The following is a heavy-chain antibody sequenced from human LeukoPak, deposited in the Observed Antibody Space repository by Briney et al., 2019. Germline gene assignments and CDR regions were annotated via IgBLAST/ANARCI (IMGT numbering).Heavy chain of an antibody. CDR1: GYTFTGYY. D-gene: IGHD6-19*01. Sequence: ASVKVSCKASGYTFTGYYMHWVRQAPGQGLEWMGWINPNSGGTNYAQKFQGRVTMTRDTSISTAYMELSRLRSDDTAVYYCAREIAVAGAVDYWGQGTLVTVSS. CDR2: INPNSGGT. CDR3: AREIAVAGAVDY. J-gene: IGHJ4*02. V-gene: IGHV1-2*02.